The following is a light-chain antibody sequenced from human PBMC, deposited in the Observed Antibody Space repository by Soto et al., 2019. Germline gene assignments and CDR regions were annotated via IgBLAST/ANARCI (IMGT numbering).Light chain of an antibody. J-gene: IGKJ1*01. CDR1: QSVSSSY. CDR2: GAS. V-gene: IGKV3-20*01. CDR3: QHYGSSWT. Sequence: EIVLTQSPGTLSLSPGERATLSCRASQSVSSSYLAWYQQKPGQAPRLLIHGASSRATGIPDRFSGSGSGTDFTLTISRLEPEDFAVYYCQHYGSSWTFGQGTKVEIK.